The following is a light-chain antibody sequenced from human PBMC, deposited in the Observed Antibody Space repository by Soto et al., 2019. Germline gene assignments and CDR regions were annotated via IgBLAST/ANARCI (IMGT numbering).Light chain of an antibody. CDR1: QSVNSKY. Sequence: EIVLTQSPGTLSLSPGERATLSCRASQSVNSKYLAWYQQKPGQAPRLLIYGGSRRATGIPERFSGSGSGTDFTLTISRLEPEDFAVYQCQQYISSFTFGQGTRLEIK. CDR3: QQYISSFT. J-gene: IGKJ5*01. V-gene: IGKV3-20*01. CDR2: GGS.